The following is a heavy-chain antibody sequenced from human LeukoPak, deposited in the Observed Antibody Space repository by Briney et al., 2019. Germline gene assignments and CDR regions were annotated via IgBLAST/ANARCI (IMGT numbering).Heavy chain of an antibody. Sequence: GGSLRLSCAASGFTFSSYGMHWVRQAPGKGLEWVAVISYDGSNKYYADSVKGRFTISRDNSKNTLYLQMNSLRAGDTAVYYCAKGDDYVWGSYRSFPFDYWGQGTLVTVSS. CDR3: AKGDDYVWGSYRSFPFDY. J-gene: IGHJ4*02. D-gene: IGHD3-16*02. CDR2: ISYDGSNK. V-gene: IGHV3-30*18. CDR1: GFTFSSYG.